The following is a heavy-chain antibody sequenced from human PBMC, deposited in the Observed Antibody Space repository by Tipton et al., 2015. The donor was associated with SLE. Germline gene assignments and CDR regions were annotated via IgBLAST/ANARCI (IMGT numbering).Heavy chain of an antibody. CDR1: GGSFNGYF. J-gene: IGHJ4*02. Sequence: TLSLTCAVYGGSFNGYFWTWIRQPPGKGLEWIGRIYSTGTGNYNPSLKSRVTISIDMSENQFSLRLSSVTAADTAMYYCARQSGPSDYWGQGTLVTVSS. D-gene: IGHD2-15*01. CDR3: ARQSGPSDY. V-gene: IGHV4-34*01. CDR2: IYSTGTG.